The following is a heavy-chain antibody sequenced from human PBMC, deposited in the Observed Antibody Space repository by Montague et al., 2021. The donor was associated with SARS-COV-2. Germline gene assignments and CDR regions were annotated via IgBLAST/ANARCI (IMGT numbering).Heavy chain of an antibody. J-gene: IGHJ4*02. CDR2: ISGDGATA. CDR3: AKALYGGSFYFESGSDF. D-gene: IGHD2-15*01. V-gene: IGHV3-23*01. CDR1: GFTFGDYA. Sequence: SLRLSCAASGFTFGDYAINWVRQAPGKGLVWVARISGDGATAYYAESVLGRFAISRDNSKNTVLLQMDSLRVKDAAVYYCAKALYGGSFYFESGSDFWGQGTLVTVSS.